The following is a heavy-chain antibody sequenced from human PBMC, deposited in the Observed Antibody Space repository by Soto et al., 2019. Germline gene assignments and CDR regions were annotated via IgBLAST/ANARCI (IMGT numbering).Heavy chain of an antibody. J-gene: IGHJ5*02. CDR2: INHSGST. V-gene: IGHV4-34*01. CDR1: GGSFSGYY. CDR3: ARGRYSSGWYNWFDP. Sequence: PSETLSLTCAVYGGSFSGYYWSWIRQPPGKGLEWIGEINHSGSTNYNPSLKSRVTISVDTSKNQFSLKLSSVTAADTAVYYCARGRYSSGWYNWFDPWGQGTLVTVSS. D-gene: IGHD6-19*01.